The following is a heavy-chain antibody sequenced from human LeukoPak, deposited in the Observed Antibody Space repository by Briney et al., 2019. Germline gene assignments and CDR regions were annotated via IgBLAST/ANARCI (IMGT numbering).Heavy chain of an antibody. CDR1: GGSISSYY. CDR3: ARVGGPNYYYYGMDV. V-gene: IGHV4-59*01. D-gene: IGHD3-10*01. Sequence: PSETLSLTGTVSGGSISSYYCSWIRQPPGKGLEWIGYIYYSGSTNYNPSLKSRVTISVDTSKNQFSLKLSSVTAADTAVYYCARVGGPNYYYYGMDVWGQGTTVTVSS. CDR2: IYYSGST. J-gene: IGHJ6*02.